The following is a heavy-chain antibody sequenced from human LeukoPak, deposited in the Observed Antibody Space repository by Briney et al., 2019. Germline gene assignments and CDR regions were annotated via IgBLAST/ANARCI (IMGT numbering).Heavy chain of an antibody. V-gene: IGHV3-74*01. CDR2: IKTDGSRT. Sequence: GGSLRLSCVASGFTFSNYWMHWVRQAPGKGLVWVSRIKTDGSRTNYADSVKGRFTISRDNAKKSLYLQMSSLRAEDTAVYYCARHLSGVTGYTYGRGIDYWGQGTLVTVSS. CDR3: ARHLSGVTGYTYGRGIDY. D-gene: IGHD5-18*01. J-gene: IGHJ4*02. CDR1: GFTFSNYW.